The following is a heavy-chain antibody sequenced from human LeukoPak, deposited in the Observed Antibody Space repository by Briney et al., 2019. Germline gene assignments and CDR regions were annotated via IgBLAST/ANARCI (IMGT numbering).Heavy chain of an antibody. CDR2: ISGSGGST. J-gene: IGHJ3*02. Sequence: GGSLRLSCAASGFTFSSYGMSWVRQAPGKGLEWVSAISGSGGSTYYADSVKGRFTISRDNSKNTLYLQMNSLRAEDTAVYYCAKMGFEESTAYVFPPRHRSFDIWGQGTMVTVSS. D-gene: IGHD3-16*01. CDR3: AKMGFEESTAYVFPPRHRSFDI. CDR1: GFTFSSYG. V-gene: IGHV3-23*01.